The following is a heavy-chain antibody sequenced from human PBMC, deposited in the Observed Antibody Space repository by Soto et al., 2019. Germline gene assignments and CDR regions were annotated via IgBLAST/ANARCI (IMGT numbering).Heavy chain of an antibody. V-gene: IGHV1-69*01. CDR3: ARVCTGRGFDP. Sequence: QVQLVQSGAEVKKPGSSVKVSCTASGGPFSSYAINWVRQAPGQGLAWMGVITPMFGAPHYAQNFTGRITITADHSTNTTYMELSSLTSGDTAVSFCARVCTGRGFDPWGQGTLVTVSS. J-gene: IGHJ5*02. CDR2: ITPMFGAP. CDR1: GGPFSSYA.